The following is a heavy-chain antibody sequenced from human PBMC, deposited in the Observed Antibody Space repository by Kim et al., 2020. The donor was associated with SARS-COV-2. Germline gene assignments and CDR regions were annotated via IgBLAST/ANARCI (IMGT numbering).Heavy chain of an antibody. Sequence: GGSLRLSCAASGFTFSNAWMSWVRQAPGKGLEWVGRIKSKTDGGTTDYAAPVKGRFTISRDESKNTLYLQMNSLKTEDTAVYYCTTSRGRWLLFDYWGQGTLVTVSS. J-gene: IGHJ4*02. V-gene: IGHV3-15*01. D-gene: IGHD3-22*01. CDR1: GFTFSNAW. CDR2: IKSKTDGGTT. CDR3: TTSRGRWLLFDY.